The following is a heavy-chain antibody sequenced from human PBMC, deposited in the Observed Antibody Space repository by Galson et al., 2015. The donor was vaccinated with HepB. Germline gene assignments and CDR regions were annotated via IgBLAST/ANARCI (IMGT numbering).Heavy chain of an antibody. D-gene: IGHD5-24*01. CDR3: AREREDGYNYNYFDY. V-gene: IGHV6-1*01. Sequence: CAISGDSVSSNGAAWTWIRQSPSRGLEWLGRTYYRSAWYRTYAVSVRSRITINPDTSKNQFSLQLNSVIPEDTAVYYCAREREDGYNYNYFDYWGQGTLVTVSS. CDR1: GDSVSSNGAA. CDR2: TYYRSAWYR. J-gene: IGHJ4*02.